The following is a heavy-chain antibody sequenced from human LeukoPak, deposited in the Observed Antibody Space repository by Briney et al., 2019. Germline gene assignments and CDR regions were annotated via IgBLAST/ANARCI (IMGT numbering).Heavy chain of an antibody. J-gene: IGHJ4*02. D-gene: IGHD6-13*01. Sequence: GGSLRLSCAASGFTFSNYAMSWVRQAPGKGLEWVSAISGSGGSTYYADSVKGRFTISRDNSKNTLYLQMNSLRAEDTAVYYCARVGGSSWYYFDYWGQGTLVTVSS. CDR1: GFTFSNYA. CDR3: ARVGGSSWYYFDY. V-gene: IGHV3-23*01. CDR2: ISGSGGST.